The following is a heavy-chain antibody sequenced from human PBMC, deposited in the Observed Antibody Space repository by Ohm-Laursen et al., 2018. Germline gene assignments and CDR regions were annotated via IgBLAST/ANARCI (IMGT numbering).Heavy chain of an antibody. CDR2: ISSSSSTI. CDR3: ARDGGNYYDSSGYPGVY. D-gene: IGHD3-22*01. V-gene: IGHV3-48*01. Sequence: SLRLSCAASGFTFSSYSINWVRQAPGKGLEWVSYISSSSSTIYYADSVKGRFTISRDNAKNSLYLQMNSLRAEDTAVYYCARDGGNYYDSSGYPGVYWGQGTLVTVSS. J-gene: IGHJ4*02. CDR1: GFTFSSYS.